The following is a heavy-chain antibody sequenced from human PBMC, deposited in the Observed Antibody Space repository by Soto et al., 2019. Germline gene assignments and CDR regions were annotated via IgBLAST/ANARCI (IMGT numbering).Heavy chain of an antibody. Sequence: GGSLRLSCAASGFTFSSYGMHWVRQAPGKGLEWVAVIWYDGSNKYYADSVKGRFTISRDNSKNTLYLQMNSLRAEDTAVYYCARVSLGIAVADIDYWGQGTLVTVSS. V-gene: IGHV3-33*01. CDR3: ARVSLGIAVADIDY. CDR2: IWYDGSNK. J-gene: IGHJ4*02. D-gene: IGHD6-19*01. CDR1: GFTFSSYG.